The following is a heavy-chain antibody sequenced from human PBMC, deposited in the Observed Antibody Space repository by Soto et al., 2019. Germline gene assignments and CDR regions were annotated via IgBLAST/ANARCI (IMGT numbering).Heavy chain of an antibody. CDR3: AKEFGWELQLSHPYYNSGMDV. CDR1: GFTFRSYG. V-gene: IGHV3-30*18. Sequence: QVQLVESVGGVVQPGRSLRLSCAASGFTFRSYGMHWVRQAPGKGLEWVALMSFDGSNKYYADSVRGRFTISSDNSKSTLYLQMDILRPEDTAVYYCAKEFGWELQLSHPYYNSGMDVWGQGTTVTVSS. D-gene: IGHD1-1*01. CDR2: MSFDGSNK. J-gene: IGHJ6*02.